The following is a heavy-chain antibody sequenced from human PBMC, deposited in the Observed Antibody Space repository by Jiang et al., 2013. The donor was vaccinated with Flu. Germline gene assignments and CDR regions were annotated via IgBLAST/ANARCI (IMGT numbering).Heavy chain of an antibody. J-gene: IGHJ4*02. CDR1: GGSISSGGYY. CDR3: ARGLGVYDYVWGSYRYTFDY. V-gene: IGHV4-31*03. CDR2: IYYSGST. D-gene: IGHD3-16*02. Sequence: SLTCTVSGGSISSGGYYWSWIRQHPGKGLEWIGYIYYSGSTYYNPSLKSRVTISVDTSKNQFSLKLSSVTAADTAVYYCARGLGVYDYVWGSYRYTFDYWGQGTLVTVSS.